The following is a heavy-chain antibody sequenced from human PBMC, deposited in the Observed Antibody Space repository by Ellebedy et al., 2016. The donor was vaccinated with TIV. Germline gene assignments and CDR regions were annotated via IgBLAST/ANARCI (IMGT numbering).Heavy chain of an antibody. J-gene: IGHJ6*02. Sequence: ETLSLTCAASGFIFSTYDLHWVRQVTGKGLEWVSGIGTAGDTYYSGSVQGRFTISKDIARNSLYLQMNSLRAGDTATYYCARDRGTQGVRGMDVWGQGTTVTVSS. CDR1: GFIFSTYD. D-gene: IGHD1-7*01. CDR3: ARDRGTQGVRGMDV. CDR2: IGTAGDT. V-gene: IGHV3-13*01.